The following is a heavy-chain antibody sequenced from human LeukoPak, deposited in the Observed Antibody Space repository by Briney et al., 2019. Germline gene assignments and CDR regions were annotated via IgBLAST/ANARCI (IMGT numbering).Heavy chain of an antibody. CDR1: GGTFSSYA. CDR2: IIPILGIA. D-gene: IGHD6-13*01. Sequence: GASVKVSCKASGGTFSSYAISWGRQAPRQGLEWMGRIIPILGIANYAQTCQGRVTITADKSTSTDYMELSRLRSEETAVYYCARGQQQPTKDDWFDSWGQGTLVTVSS. J-gene: IGHJ5*01. CDR3: ARGQQQPTKDDWFDS. V-gene: IGHV1-69*04.